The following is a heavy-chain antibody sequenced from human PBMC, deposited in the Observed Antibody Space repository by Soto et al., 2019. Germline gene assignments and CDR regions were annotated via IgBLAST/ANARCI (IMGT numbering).Heavy chain of an antibody. CDR3: ARGTYYDANSGQRGGYFFDY. CDR1: GGSVSSAGYS. D-gene: IGHD3-22*01. CDR2: IFYSGST. Sequence: QLQLQESGSGLVKPSQTLSLTCAVSGGSVSSAGYSWSWIRQPPGKGLEWIGYIFYSGSTYHNPSLKSRLTISVDKSKNQFSLKLSSVTAADTAVYYCARGTYYDANSGQRGGYFFDYWGQGALVTVSS. J-gene: IGHJ4*02. V-gene: IGHV4-30-2*01.